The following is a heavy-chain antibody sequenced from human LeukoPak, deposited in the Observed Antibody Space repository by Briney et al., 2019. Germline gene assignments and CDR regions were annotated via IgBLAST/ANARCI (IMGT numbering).Heavy chain of an antibody. CDR3: ARDQGSGHFDY. V-gene: IGHV4-59*01. CDR1: GGSISSYY. J-gene: IGHJ4*02. Sequence: SETLSLTCTVSGGSISSYYWSWIRQPPGKGLEWIGYIYYSGSTNYNPSLKSRVTISVDTSKNQFSLKLSSVTAADTAVYYCARDQGSGHFDYWGQVTLVTVSS. CDR2: IYYSGST.